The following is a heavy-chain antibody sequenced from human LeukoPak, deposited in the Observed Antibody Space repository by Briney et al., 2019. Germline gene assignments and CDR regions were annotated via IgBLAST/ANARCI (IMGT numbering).Heavy chain of an antibody. CDR3: ATTVVRGYNYGMNV. CDR1: GFTVCRNY. J-gene: IGHJ6*02. Sequence: PGGSLRLSCAASGFTVCRNYMSWVREAPGTGVERGSVIYSGCSTEHADSVKGRFTISRDIFKNTLSLQMNVLRAEDTAVYYCATTVVRGYNYGMNVWGQGTTVTVSS. D-gene: IGHD4-23*01. CDR2: IYSGCST. V-gene: IGHV3-66*01.